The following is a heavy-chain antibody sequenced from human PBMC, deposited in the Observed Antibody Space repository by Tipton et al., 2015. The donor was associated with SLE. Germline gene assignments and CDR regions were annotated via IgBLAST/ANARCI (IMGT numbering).Heavy chain of an antibody. CDR1: GFSFDDYA. V-gene: IGHV3-9*01. J-gene: IGHJ4*02. CDR2: VSWNSGSI. CDR3: AKGGTWTLPFAY. D-gene: IGHD3-16*01. Sequence: SLRLSCAASGFSFDDYAMHWVRQALGKGLEWVSSVSWNSGSIGYADSVKGRFTISRDNAKNSLYLEMNSLRADDTAVYYCAKGGTWTLPFAYWSRGTLVTVS.